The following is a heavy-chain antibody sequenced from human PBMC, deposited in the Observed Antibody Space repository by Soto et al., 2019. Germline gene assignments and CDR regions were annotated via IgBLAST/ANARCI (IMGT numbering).Heavy chain of an antibody. J-gene: IGHJ4*02. V-gene: IGHV4-59*01. Sequence: QVQLQESGPGLVKPSETLSLTCSVSGGSISSYYWSWIRQPPGKGLEWIGYIYYIGSTNYNPSLKSXXTXSVXTSKNQFSLKLSSVTAADTAVYYCASRTPGAGLDYWGQGTLVTVSS. CDR3: ASRTPGAGLDY. D-gene: IGHD2-2*01. CDR1: GGSISSYY. CDR2: IYYIGST.